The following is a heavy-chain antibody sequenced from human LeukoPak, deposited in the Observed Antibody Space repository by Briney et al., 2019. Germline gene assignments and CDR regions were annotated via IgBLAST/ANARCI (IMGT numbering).Heavy chain of an antibody. J-gene: IGHJ3*02. D-gene: IGHD3-22*01. CDR1: GFTFSSYS. CDR3: ARTMIVLAYAFDI. Sequence: GGSLRLSCAASGFTFSSYSMNWVRQAPGKGLEWVSYISSSSSTIYYADSVKGRFTISRDNAKNSLYLQMNSLRAEDTAVYYCARTMIVLAYAFDIWGQGTMVTVSS. V-gene: IGHV3-48*01. CDR2: ISSSSSTI.